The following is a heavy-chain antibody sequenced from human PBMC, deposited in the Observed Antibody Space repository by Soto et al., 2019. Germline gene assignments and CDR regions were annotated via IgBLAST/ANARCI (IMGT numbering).Heavy chain of an antibody. Sequence: QLQLVQSGAEVKKPGSSVKVSCKASGGTFSSYSSNWGRQAPGQGLEWMGEIIPIFGTANYGQKFQGRVTITADESTSTAYMELSSLRSEDTAVYYCARDGGRNSGGIDYWGQGTLVTVYS. J-gene: IGHJ4*02. V-gene: IGHV1-69*01. CDR1: GGTFSSYS. D-gene: IGHD1-26*01. CDR3: ARDGGRNSGGIDY. CDR2: IIPIFGTA.